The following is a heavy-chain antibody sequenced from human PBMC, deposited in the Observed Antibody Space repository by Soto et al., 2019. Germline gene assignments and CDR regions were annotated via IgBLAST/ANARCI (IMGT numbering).Heavy chain of an antibody. V-gene: IGHV1-3*01. J-gene: IGHJ6*03. Sequence: DSVKVSCKASGYTFTSYAMHWVRQAPGQRLEWMGWINAGNGNTKYSQKFQGRVTITWDTSASTAYMELSSLRSEDTAVYYCARQGLTYCSSGSCYWVYYYMDVCGIGHTVTVSS. CDR3: ARQGLTYCSSGSCYWVYYYMDV. CDR2: INAGNGNT. D-gene: IGHD2-15*01. CDR1: GYTFTSYA.